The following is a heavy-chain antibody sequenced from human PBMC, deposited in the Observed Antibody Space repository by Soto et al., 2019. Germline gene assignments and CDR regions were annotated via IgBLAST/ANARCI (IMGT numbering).Heavy chain of an antibody. CDR2: IIPILGIA. CDR3: ARERPTNYDFWSGYGPKRAYYSYGMDV. V-gene: IGHV1-69*10. CDR1: GGTFSSYA. D-gene: IGHD3-3*01. Sequence: ASVKVSCKASGGTFSSYAISWVRQAPGQGLEWMGGIIPILGIANYAQKFQGRVTITADKSTSTAYMELSSLRSEDTAVYYCARERPTNYDFWSGYGPKRAYYSYGMDVWGQGTTVTVSS. J-gene: IGHJ6*02.